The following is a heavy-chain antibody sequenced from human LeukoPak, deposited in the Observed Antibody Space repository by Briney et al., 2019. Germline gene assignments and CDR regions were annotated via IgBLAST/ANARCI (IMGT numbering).Heavy chain of an antibody. Sequence: SETLSLTCTVSGGSVSSYYWSWMRQSPGKGLGWIGYVYYSGSTNYNPALKSRVTISLDTSENQSSLKLSSVTAADTAVYYCAREANSPTARYWYFDLWGRGTQVTVSS. V-gene: IGHV4-59*02. D-gene: IGHD2-21*01. CDR2: VYYSGST. J-gene: IGHJ2*01. CDR3: AREANSPTARYWYFDL. CDR1: GGSVSSYY.